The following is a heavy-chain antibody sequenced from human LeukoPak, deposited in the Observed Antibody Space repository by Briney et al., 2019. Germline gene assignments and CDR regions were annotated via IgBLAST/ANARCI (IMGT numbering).Heavy chain of an antibody. V-gene: IGHV1-46*01. CDR1: GYTFTSNY. J-gene: IGHJ4*02. CDR3: ARDQEGFDY. Sequence: ASVKVSCKASGYTFTSNYIHWVRQAPGQGLEWMGTIYPRDGSTSYAQKFQSRVTVTRDTSTSTVHMELSGLRSEDTAVYYCARDQEGFDYWGQGTLVTVSS. CDR2: IYPRDGST.